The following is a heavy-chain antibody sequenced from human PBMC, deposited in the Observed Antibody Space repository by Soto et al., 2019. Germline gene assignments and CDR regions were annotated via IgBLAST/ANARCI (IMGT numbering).Heavy chain of an antibody. D-gene: IGHD3-22*01. CDR3: ARGAKSNYYDSSGYYPTNY. CDR1: GFTFSSYA. Sequence: QVQLVESGGGVVQPGRSLRLSCAASGFTFSSYAMHWVRQAPGKGLEWVAVISYDGSNKYYADSVKGRFTISRDNSKNXLCXQMNSLRAEDTAVYYCARGAKSNYYDSSGYYPTNYWGQGTLVTVSS. J-gene: IGHJ4*02. CDR2: ISYDGSNK. V-gene: IGHV3-30-3*01.